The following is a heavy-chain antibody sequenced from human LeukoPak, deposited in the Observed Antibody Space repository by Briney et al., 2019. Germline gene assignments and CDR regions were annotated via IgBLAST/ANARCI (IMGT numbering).Heavy chain of an antibody. J-gene: IGHJ6*02. CDR1: GGSFSGYY. CDR3: ASGSLLGGNYYGMDV. V-gene: IGHV4-34*01. Sequence: SETLSLTCAVYGGSFSGYYWSWTRQPPGKGLEWIGEINHSGSTNYNPSLKSRVTISVDTSKNQFSLKLSSVTAADTAVYYCASGSLLGGNYYGMDVWGQGTTVTVSS. CDR2: INHSGST.